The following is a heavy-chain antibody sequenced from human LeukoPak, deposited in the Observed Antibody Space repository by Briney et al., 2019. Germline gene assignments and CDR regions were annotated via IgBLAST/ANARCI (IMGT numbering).Heavy chain of an antibody. J-gene: IGHJ5*02. CDR3: ARGAPTIFGVVITQRNWFDP. Sequence: SETLSLTCAVYGGSFSGYYWSWIRQPPGKGPEWIGEINHSGSTNYNPSLKSRVTISVDTSKNQFSLKLSSVTAADTAVYYCARGAPTIFGVVITQRNWFDPWGQGTLVTVSS. CDR2: INHSGST. D-gene: IGHD3-3*01. CDR1: GGSFSGYY. V-gene: IGHV4-34*01.